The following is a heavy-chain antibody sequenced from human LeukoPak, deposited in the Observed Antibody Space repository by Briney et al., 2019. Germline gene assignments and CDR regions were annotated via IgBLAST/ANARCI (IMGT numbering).Heavy chain of an antibody. CDR1: GFTFSSYA. D-gene: IGHD5-18*01. J-gene: IGHJ4*02. Sequence: GGSLRLSCAASGFTFSSYAMHWVRQAPGKGLEWVAVISYDGSNKYYADSVKGRFTISRDNSKNTLYLQMNSLRAEDTAVYYCARARRSAMVTDYWGQGTLVTVSS. CDR2: ISYDGSNK. CDR3: ARARRSAMVTDY. V-gene: IGHV3-30*14.